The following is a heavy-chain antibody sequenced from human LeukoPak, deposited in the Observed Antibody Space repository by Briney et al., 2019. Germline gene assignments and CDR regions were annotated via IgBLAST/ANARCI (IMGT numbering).Heavy chain of an antibody. V-gene: IGHV4-59*08. Sequence: SETLSLTCTVSGGSLYSYYWSWIRLPPGKGLEWIGYVYYSGTTSYSPSLKSRVTISVDTSKNQFSLRLSSVTAADTAVYYCARHVSRDQWLFVDYWGQGSLVTVSS. CDR2: VYYSGTT. CDR3: ARHVSRDQWLFVDY. J-gene: IGHJ4*02. D-gene: IGHD6-19*01. CDR1: GGSLYSYY.